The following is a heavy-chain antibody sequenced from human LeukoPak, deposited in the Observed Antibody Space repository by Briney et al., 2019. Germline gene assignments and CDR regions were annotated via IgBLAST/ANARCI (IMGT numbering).Heavy chain of an antibody. Sequence: SVKVPCKASGGTFSSYAISWVRQAPGQGLEWMGRIIPILGIANYAQKFQGRVTITADKSTSTAYMELSSLRSEDTAVYYCARGLGSSSDYWGQGTLVTVSS. J-gene: IGHJ4*02. CDR2: IIPILGIA. CDR3: ARGLGSSSDY. V-gene: IGHV1-69*04. CDR1: GGTFSSYA. D-gene: IGHD6-6*01.